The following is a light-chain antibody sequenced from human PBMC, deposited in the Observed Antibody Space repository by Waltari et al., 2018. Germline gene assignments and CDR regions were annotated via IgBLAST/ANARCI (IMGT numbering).Light chain of an antibody. V-gene: IGLV2-8*01. Sequence: QSALTQPPSASGSPGQSVTISCTGTSRAVGDYHSAPWYQPHPGKAPKLMIHEVNKRPSGVPDRFSASKSGNTASLTVSGLQAEDEADYYCSSYAGSNNLFGGGTKLTVL. J-gene: IGLJ2*01. CDR1: SRAVGDYHS. CDR3: SSYAGSNNL. CDR2: EVN.